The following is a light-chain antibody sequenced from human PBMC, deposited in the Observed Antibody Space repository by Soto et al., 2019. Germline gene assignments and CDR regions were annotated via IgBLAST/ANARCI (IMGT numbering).Light chain of an antibody. Sequence: IVLTQSPATLSLSPGERATLSCRASQSVSSYLAWYQQKPGQAPRLLIYDASNRATGIPARFSGSGSGTDFTLTISSLEPEDFAVYYCQQHNNWPPITFGQGTRLEIK. CDR1: QSVSSY. CDR2: DAS. J-gene: IGKJ5*01. V-gene: IGKV3-11*01. CDR3: QQHNNWPPIT.